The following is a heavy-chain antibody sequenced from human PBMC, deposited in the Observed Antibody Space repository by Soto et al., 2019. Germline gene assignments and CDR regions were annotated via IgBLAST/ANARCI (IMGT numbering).Heavy chain of an antibody. Sequence: PSETLSLTCTVSGGSISSYYWSWIRQPPGKGLEWIGYIYYSGSTNYNPSLKSRVTISVDTSKNQFSLKLSSVTTADTAVYYCARHRHQQLRWFDPWGQGTLVTVSS. CDR1: GGSISSYY. CDR3: ARHRHQQLRWFDP. CDR2: IYYSGST. J-gene: IGHJ5*02. V-gene: IGHV4-59*08. D-gene: IGHD6-13*01.